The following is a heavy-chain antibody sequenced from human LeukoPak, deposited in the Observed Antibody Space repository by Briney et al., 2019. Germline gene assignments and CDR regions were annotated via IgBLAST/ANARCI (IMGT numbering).Heavy chain of an antibody. CDR1: GFTFSSYW. V-gene: IGHV3-7*01. Sequence: PGGSLRLSCAASGFTFSSYWMSWVRQAPGKGLEWVANIKEDGSEKDYVDSVKGRFTISRDNTKNSLYLQMNSLRVEDTAVYYCARDGPRLEEIYWGQGTLVAVSS. J-gene: IGHJ4*02. CDR3: ARDGPRLEEIY. CDR2: IKEDGSEK. D-gene: IGHD5-24*01.